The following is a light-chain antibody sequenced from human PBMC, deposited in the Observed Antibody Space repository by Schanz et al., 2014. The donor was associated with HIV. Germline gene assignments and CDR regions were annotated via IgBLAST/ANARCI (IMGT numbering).Light chain of an antibody. CDR1: QSISSW. CDR2: KAS. V-gene: IGKV1-5*03. J-gene: IGKJ4*01. CDR3: QQANSFPLT. Sequence: DIQMTQSPSTLSASVGDRVTITCRASQSISSWLAWYQQKPGKAPKLLIYKASNLESGVPSRFSGSGSGTEFTLTISSLQPEDFATYYCQQANSFPLTFGGGTKVEIK.